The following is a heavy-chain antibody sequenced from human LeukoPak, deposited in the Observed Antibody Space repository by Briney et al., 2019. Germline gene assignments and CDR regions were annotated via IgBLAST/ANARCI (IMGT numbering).Heavy chain of an antibody. CDR2: ISGSGGST. D-gene: IGHD5-18*01. CDR3: AKERIQIWGPFDY. J-gene: IGHJ4*02. V-gene: IGHV3-23*01. Sequence: GGSLRLSCAASGISFSSYAMNWVRQAPGKGLEWVSVISGSGGSTYYADSVKGRFTISRDNSKNTVDLQMNSLRAEDTAVYYCAKERIQIWGPFDYWGQGTLVTVSS. CDR1: GISFSSYA.